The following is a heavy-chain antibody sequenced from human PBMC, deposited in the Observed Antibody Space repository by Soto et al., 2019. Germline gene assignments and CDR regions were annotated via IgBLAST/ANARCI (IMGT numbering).Heavy chain of an antibody. J-gene: IGHJ3*02. CDR3: ARGGSRRAYYYDSSGYFDAFDI. CDR2: IYYSGST. D-gene: IGHD3-22*01. Sequence: SETLSLTCTFSGGSISSGGYYWSWIRQHPGKGLEWIGYIYYSGSTYYNPSLKSRVTISVDTSKNQFSLKLSSVTAADTAVYYCARGGSRRAYYYDSSGYFDAFDIWGQGTMVTVSS. CDR1: GGSISSGGYY. V-gene: IGHV4-31*03.